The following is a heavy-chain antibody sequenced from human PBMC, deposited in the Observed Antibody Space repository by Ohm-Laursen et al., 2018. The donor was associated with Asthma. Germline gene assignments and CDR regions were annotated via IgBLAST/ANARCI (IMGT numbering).Heavy chain of an antibody. D-gene: IGHD4-17*01. CDR1: GDSISSGNNY. CDR2: IYYSGIT. Sequence: TLSLTCSVSGDSISSGNNYWSWIRQHPGKGLEWIGYIYYSGITYYNPSLKSRVTISVDTSKNQFSLKLSSVTAADTAVYYCARMTTVTMGYFDYWGQGTLVTVSS. J-gene: IGHJ4*02. V-gene: IGHV4-31*03. CDR3: ARMTTVTMGYFDY.